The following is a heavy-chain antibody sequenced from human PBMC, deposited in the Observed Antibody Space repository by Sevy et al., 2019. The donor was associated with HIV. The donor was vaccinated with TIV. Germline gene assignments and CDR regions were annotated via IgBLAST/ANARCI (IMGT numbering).Heavy chain of an antibody. CDR3: ARVKAYCSGGSCYSTMGADV. Sequence: GGSLRLSCAVSGFTFSTYSMTWVCQAPGKGLEWVSSISSSSNYIYYPDSVKGRFTISRDNAKNSLYLQMNSLRAEDTTVYYCARVKAYCSGGSCYSTMGADVWGQGTTVTVSS. CDR2: ISSSSNYI. J-gene: IGHJ6*02. V-gene: IGHV3-21*01. D-gene: IGHD2-15*01. CDR1: GFTFSTYS.